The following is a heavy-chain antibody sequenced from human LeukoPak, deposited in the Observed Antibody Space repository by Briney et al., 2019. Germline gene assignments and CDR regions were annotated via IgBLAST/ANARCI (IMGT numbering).Heavy chain of an antibody. CDR3: ARDLVYDYVWGKRAFDI. V-gene: IGHV4-59*01. J-gene: IGHJ3*02. CDR1: GGSISSYY. CDR2: TYYSGST. Sequence: SETLSLTCTVSGGSISSYYWSWIRQPPGKGLEWIGYTYYSGSTNYNPSLKSRVTISVDTSKNQFSLKLSSVTAADTAVYYCARDLVYDYVWGKRAFDIWGQGTMVTVSS. D-gene: IGHD3-16*01.